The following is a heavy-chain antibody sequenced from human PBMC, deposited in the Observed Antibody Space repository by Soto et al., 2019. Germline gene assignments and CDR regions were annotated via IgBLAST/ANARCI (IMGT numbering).Heavy chain of an antibody. CDR3: ARVRDYYDSSGYYVDY. D-gene: IGHD3-22*01. Sequence: QVQLVQSGAEVKKPGASVKVSCKASGYTFTSYGISWVRQAPGQGLEWMVWISAYNGNTNYAQKLQGRVTMTTDTYTSTAYMELRGLRSDETAVYYCARVRDYYDSSGYYVDYWGQGTLFTVS. J-gene: IGHJ4*02. CDR2: ISAYNGNT. CDR1: GYTFTSYG. V-gene: IGHV1-18*01.